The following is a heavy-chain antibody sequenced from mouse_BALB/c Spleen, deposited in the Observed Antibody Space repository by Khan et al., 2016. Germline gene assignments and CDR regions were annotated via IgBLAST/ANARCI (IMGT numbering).Heavy chain of an antibody. CDR2: VIPSNAYT. CDR1: GYTFTSYT. D-gene: IGHD2-3*01. V-gene: IGHV1-4*01. CDR3: AREGWLLVYFDY. Sequence: QVQLQQSGAELARPGASVKMSCKASGYTFTSYTMHWVKQGPGQGLEWIGYVIPSNAYTNYNQKFKDKATLTADKSSSTAYMQLSSLTSEDSAVYYCAREGWLLVYFDYWGHGPTLTVSS. J-gene: IGHJ2*01.